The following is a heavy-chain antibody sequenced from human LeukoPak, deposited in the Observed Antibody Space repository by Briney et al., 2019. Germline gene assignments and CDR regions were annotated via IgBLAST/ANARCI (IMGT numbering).Heavy chain of an antibody. CDR2: IYTSGST. V-gene: IGHV4-61*02. Sequence: PSQTLSLTCTVSGGSISSSNYYWSWIRQPAGKGLEWIGRIYTSGSTYYNPSLKSRVTISVDTSKNQFSLKLSSVTAADTAVYYCARESSGSSSRFDYWGQGTLVTVSS. J-gene: IGHJ4*02. D-gene: IGHD6-6*01. CDR1: GGSISSSNYY. CDR3: ARESSGSSSRFDY.